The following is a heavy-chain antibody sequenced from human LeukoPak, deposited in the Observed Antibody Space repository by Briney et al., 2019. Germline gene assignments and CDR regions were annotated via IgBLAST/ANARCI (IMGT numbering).Heavy chain of an antibody. CDR2: IRSKTDGGTT. D-gene: IGHD1-1*01. Sequence: PGGSLRLSCAASEFTFKNAWMNWVRQAPGKGLEWVGRIRSKTDGGTTDCAAPVRGRFTISRDDSKNMLYLQMNSLKTEDTAVYYCSTGLIPTTGYYWGQGTLVAVSS. J-gene: IGHJ4*02. CDR3: STGLIPTTGYY. CDR1: EFTFKNAW. V-gene: IGHV3-15*01.